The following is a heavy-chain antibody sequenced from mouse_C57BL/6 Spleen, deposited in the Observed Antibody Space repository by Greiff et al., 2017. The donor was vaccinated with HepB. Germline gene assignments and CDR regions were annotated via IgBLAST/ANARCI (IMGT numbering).Heavy chain of an antibody. CDR1: GYTFTSYW. V-gene: IGHV1-7*01. CDR2: INPSSGYT. D-gene: IGHD2-1*01. J-gene: IGHJ3*01. Sequence: QVQLQQSGAELAKPGASVKLSCKASGYTFTSYWMHWVKQRTGQGLEWIGYINPSSGYTKYNQKFKDKATLTEDKSSSTADMPLSSLTSEDSAVYYFARREGIYGNSAWFAYWGQGTLVTVSA. CDR3: ARREGIYGNSAWFAY.